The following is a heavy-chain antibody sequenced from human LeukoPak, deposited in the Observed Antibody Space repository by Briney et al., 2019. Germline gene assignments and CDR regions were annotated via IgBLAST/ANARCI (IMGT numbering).Heavy chain of an antibody. CDR1: GFTFSSYA. D-gene: IGHD2-2*01. CDR3: AKVIVVVPAANNWFAP. Sequence: GGSLRLSCAASGFTFSSYAMSWVRQAPGKGLEWVSAISGSGGSTYYADSVKGRVTISRDNSKNTLYLPMNSLRAEDTAVYYCAKVIVVVPAANNWFAPWGQGTLVTVSS. CDR2: ISGSGGST. J-gene: IGHJ5*02. V-gene: IGHV3-23*01.